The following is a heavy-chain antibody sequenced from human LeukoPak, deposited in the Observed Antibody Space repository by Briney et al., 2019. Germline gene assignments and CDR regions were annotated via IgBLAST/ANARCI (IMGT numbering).Heavy chain of an antibody. Sequence: SGGSLRLSCAASGFTFSSCAMHWVRQAPGKGLEWVALIRSDGNNKYYADSVKGRFIISRDDSKNTLYLQMNSLRPEDTAVYYCAKDIPSSSWYLGYWGQGTLVTVSS. CDR1: GFTFSSCA. J-gene: IGHJ4*02. CDR3: AKDIPSSSWYLGY. CDR2: IRSDGNNK. D-gene: IGHD6-13*01. V-gene: IGHV3-30*02.